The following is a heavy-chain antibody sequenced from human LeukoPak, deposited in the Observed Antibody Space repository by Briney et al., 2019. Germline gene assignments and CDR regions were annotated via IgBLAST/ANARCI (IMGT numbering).Heavy chain of an antibody. CDR2: ISSGGDII. CDR1: GFTFTDYY. J-gene: IGHJ3*02. CDR3: AKDPNGDYVGAFDM. Sequence: GGSLRLSCVASGFTFTDYYMSWVRQAPGKGLEWVSYISSGGDIIYYADSVKGRFTISRDNSKNTLYLQMNSLRAEDTALYYCAKDPNGDYVGAFDMWGQGTMVTVSS. D-gene: IGHD4-17*01. V-gene: IGHV3-11*01.